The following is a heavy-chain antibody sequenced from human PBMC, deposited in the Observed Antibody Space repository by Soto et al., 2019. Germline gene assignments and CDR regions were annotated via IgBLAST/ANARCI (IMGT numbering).Heavy chain of an antibody. CDR3: ARATLAAAKPGTTSFDY. J-gene: IGHJ4*02. CDR2: FFYTGST. Sequence: SETLSLTCTVSGVSMNDYFWTWIRQPPGKGLEWIGYFFYTGSTNYNPSLKGRVTISGDTSKNQFSLKLNSVTPADTAVYYCARATLAAAKPGTTSFDYWGQGTLVTVSS. V-gene: IGHV4-59*13. CDR1: GVSMNDYF. D-gene: IGHD1-1*01.